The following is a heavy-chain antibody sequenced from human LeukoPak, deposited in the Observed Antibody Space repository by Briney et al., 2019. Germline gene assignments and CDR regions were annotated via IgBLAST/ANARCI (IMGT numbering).Heavy chain of an antibody. Sequence: PGGSLRLSCAASALTVSSNYMSWVRQAPGKGLEWVSVIYSGGSTYYADSVKGRFTISRDNSKNTLYLQMNSLRAEYTAVYYSASPPPVVDYGDYLFDYWGQGTLVTVSS. CDR3: ASPPPVVDYGDYLFDY. V-gene: IGHV3-53*01. CDR2: IYSGGST. J-gene: IGHJ4*02. D-gene: IGHD4-17*01. CDR1: ALTVSSNY.